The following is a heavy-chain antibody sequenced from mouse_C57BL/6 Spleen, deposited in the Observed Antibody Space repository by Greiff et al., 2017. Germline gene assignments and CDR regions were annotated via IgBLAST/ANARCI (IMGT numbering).Heavy chain of an antibody. V-gene: IGHV1-81*01. J-gene: IGHJ2*01. CDR3: ATTMITTGFDY. CDR2: IYPRSGNT. D-gene: IGHD2-4*01. Sequence: QVQLQQSGAELARPGASVKLSCKASGYTFTSYGISWVKQRTGQGLEWIGEIYPRSGNTYYNEKFKGKATLTADKSSSTAYMELRSLTSEDSAVYFCATTMITTGFDYWGQGTTLTVSS. CDR1: GYTFTSYG.